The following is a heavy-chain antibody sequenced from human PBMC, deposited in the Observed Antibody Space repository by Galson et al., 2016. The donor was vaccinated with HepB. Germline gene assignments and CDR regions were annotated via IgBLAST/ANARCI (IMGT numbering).Heavy chain of an antibody. V-gene: IGHV1-24*01. CDR3: ATGLPSRGYSGYVSYQYFGMDV. J-gene: IGHJ6*02. D-gene: IGHD5-12*01. CDR1: GYTLTELS. CDR2: FDPEAGVT. Sequence: SVKVSCTVSGYTLTELSIHWVRQAPGKGLEWMGGFDPEAGVTTYTQKFQGRFTMTEDTSTDTAYMELSSLISEDTAVYYCATGLPSRGYSGYVSYQYFGMDVWGQGTTVTVSS.